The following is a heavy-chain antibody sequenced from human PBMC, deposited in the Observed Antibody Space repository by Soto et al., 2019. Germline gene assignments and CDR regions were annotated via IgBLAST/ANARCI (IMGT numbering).Heavy chain of an antibody. CDR3: ARTSYYYGMDV. J-gene: IGHJ6*02. V-gene: IGHV4-34*01. Sequence: SETLSLTCAVYGGSFSGYYWSWIRQPPGKGLEWIGEINHSGSTNYNPSLKSRVTISVDTSKNQFSLKLSSVTAADTAVYYCARTSYYYGMDVWGQGTTVTVSS. CDR1: GGSFSGYY. CDR2: INHSGST.